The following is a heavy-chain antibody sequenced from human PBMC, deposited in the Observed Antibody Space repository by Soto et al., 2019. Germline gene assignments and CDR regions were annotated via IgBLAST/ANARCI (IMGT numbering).Heavy chain of an antibody. Sequence: EVQLLESGGDLVQPGGSLRLSCAASGFTFSTYAMSWVRQAPGKGLEWVSGISGSGGSTNYADSVKGRFTISRDNSKNTLYLQINSLTAEDTAVYYCAKDRTAMEYSSSSDVWGKGTTVTVSS. CDR2: ISGSGGST. CDR3: AKDRTAMEYSSSSDV. V-gene: IGHV3-23*01. J-gene: IGHJ6*04. D-gene: IGHD6-6*01. CDR1: GFTFSTYA.